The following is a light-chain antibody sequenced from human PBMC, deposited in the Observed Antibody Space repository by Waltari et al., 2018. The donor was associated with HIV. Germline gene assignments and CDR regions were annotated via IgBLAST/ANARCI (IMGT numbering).Light chain of an antibody. J-gene: IGLJ1*01. V-gene: IGLV1-47*01. CDR3: AAWDDSLSVVYV. CDR1: SSNIGSKY. Sequence: QSVLTQPPSASGTPGQRVTISCSGSSSNIGSKYVYWYQQLPGTAPKLLIYRNNPRPSGVPARFSGSMSGTSASLAISGLRSEDEADYYCAAWDDSLSVVYVFGTGTKVTVL. CDR2: RNN.